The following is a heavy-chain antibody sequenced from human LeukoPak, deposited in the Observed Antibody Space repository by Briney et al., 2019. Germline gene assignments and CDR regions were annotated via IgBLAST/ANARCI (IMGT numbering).Heavy chain of an antibody. V-gene: IGHV4-31*03. CDR1: GGSISSGGDY. Sequence: SQTLSLTCTVSGGSISSGGDYWSWIRQHPGKGLEWIGYIYYSGSTYYNPSLKSRVTISVDTSKNQFSLKLSSVTATDTAVYYCARDAYYDSSGYLFDYWGQGTLVTVSS. D-gene: IGHD3-22*01. CDR3: ARDAYYDSSGYLFDY. J-gene: IGHJ4*02. CDR2: IYYSGST.